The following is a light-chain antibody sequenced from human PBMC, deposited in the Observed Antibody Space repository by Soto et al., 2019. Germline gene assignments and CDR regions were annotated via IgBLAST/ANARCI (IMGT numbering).Light chain of an antibody. CDR3: QQSYSTPRT. Sequence: DIQMTQSPSSLSASVGDRVTITCRASQSISSYLNWYQQKPGKAPKLLIYAASSLQSGVLSRFSGSGSGTDFTLTISSLQPEDFATYDCQQSYSTPRTFGQGTKVEIK. V-gene: IGKV1-39*01. CDR1: QSISSY. J-gene: IGKJ1*01. CDR2: AAS.